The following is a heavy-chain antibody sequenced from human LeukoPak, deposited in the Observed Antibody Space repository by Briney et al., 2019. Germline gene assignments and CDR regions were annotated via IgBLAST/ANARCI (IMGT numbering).Heavy chain of an antibody. CDR2: IIPIFGTT. D-gene: IGHD6-6*01. Sequence: GSSVKVSCKASGGTFSSYAISWVRQAPGQGLEWMGGIIPIFGTTNYAQKFQGRVTITADESTSTAYMELSSLRSEDTAVYYCAKGAAPYYYYYMDVWGKGTTVTVSS. CDR1: GGTFSSYA. J-gene: IGHJ6*03. V-gene: IGHV1-69*01. CDR3: AKGAAPYYYYYMDV.